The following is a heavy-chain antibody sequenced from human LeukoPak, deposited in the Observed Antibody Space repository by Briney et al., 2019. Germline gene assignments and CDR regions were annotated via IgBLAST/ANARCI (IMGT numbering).Heavy chain of an antibody. D-gene: IGHD1/OR15-1a*01. Sequence: GGSLRLSCAASGLSLNNHDMHWVRQVTGKGLEWVSGICTGGDTYYSNSVKGRFTISREGATNSLYLQMNSLSAEDTAVYYCATERVTTPGFEAFGLWGQGTMVTVSS. J-gene: IGHJ3*01. CDR3: ATERVTTPGFEAFGL. CDR1: GLSLNNHD. V-gene: IGHV3-13*01. CDR2: ICTGGDT.